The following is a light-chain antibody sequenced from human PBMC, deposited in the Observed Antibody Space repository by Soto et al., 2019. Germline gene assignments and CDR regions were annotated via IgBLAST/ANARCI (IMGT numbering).Light chain of an antibody. CDR1: SSNIGTNY. CDR2: RNN. CDR3: ATWYDSLSGWV. Sequence: QSVLTQPPSASGTPGQRVTISCSGSSSNIGTNYVYWYQHLPGTAPKLLIYRNNQRPSGVPDRFSGSKSGTSASLAISGLRSEDESAYYCATWYDSLSGWVFGGGTKLTVL. J-gene: IGLJ3*02. V-gene: IGLV1-47*01.